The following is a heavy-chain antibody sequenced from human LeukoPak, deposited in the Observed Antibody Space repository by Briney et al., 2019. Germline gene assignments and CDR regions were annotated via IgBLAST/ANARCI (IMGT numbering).Heavy chain of an antibody. J-gene: IGHJ4*02. CDR1: GFTFSSYW. Sequence: GGSLRLSCAASGFTFSSYWMHWVRQAPGKGLVWVSRINSDGSSTSYADSVKGRFTISRGNAKNTLYLQMNSLRAEDTAVYYCARGGALRYFDWLDYWGQGTLVTVSS. CDR3: ARGGALRYFDWLDY. D-gene: IGHD3-9*01. V-gene: IGHV3-74*01. CDR2: INSDGSST.